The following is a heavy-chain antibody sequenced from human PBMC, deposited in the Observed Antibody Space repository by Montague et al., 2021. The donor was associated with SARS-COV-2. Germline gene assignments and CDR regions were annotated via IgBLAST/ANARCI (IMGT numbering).Heavy chain of an antibody. J-gene: IGHJ6*02. CDR3: ARASRPRQFRGIIFVNAIDV. CDR2: IYPSGST. V-gene: IGHV4-61*02. CDR1: GASISTGIYY. D-gene: IGHD3-10*01. Sequence: TLSLTCTVSGASISTGIYYWSWIRQPAGKGLEWIGCIYPSGSTNYNPSLKSRVTISVDTSKNQFSLRLASVTAADTAVYYCARASRPRQFRGIIFVNAIDVWGQGTTVTVSS.